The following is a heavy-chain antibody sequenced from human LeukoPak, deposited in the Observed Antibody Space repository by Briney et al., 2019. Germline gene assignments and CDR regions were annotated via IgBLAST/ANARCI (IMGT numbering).Heavy chain of an antibody. CDR1: GFTFSSYA. CDR2: ISGNGRST. V-gene: IGHV3-23*01. Sequence: GGSLRLSCAASGFTFSSYAMSWVRQAPGKGLEWVSTISGNGRSTYYVDSVKGRFTISRDDSKNTLSLQMNSLRAEDTAVYYCAKEYYVLLVYALGGSFDYWGRGTLVTVSS. J-gene: IGHJ4*02. D-gene: IGHD2-8*02. CDR3: AKEYYVLLVYALGGSFDY.